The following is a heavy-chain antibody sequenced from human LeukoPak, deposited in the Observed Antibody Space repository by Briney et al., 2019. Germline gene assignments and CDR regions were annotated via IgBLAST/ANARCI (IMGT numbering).Heavy chain of an antibody. CDR1: GFTFSSYA. Sequence: GGPLKLSCAASGFTFSSYAMRWVREAPGEGLEGVSAFSGSGGSTLYADSVKGRFTLPRDNSKNTVYLKIKSQRPEDKAVLYCAKGPMISSWYPRSSFYYFDYWGQGTLVTVSS. D-gene: IGHD6-13*01. V-gene: IGHV3-23*01. CDR3: AKGPMISSWYPRSSFYYFDY. CDR2: FSGSGGST. J-gene: IGHJ4*02.